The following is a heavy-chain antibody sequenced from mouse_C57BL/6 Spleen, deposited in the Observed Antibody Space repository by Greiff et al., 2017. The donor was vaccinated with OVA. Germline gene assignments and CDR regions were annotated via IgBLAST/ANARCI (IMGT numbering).Heavy chain of an antibody. V-gene: IGHV1-15*01. J-gene: IGHJ3*01. CDR2: IDPETGGT. CDR3: TGGYDPWFAY. D-gene: IGHD2-2*01. Sequence: QVQLQQSGAELVRPGASVTLSCKASGYTFTDYEMHWVKQTPVHGLEWIGAIDPETGGTSYNQKFKGKAILTADKSSSTAYMELRSLTSEDSAVYYCTGGYDPWFAYWGQGTLVTVSA. CDR1: GYTFTDYE.